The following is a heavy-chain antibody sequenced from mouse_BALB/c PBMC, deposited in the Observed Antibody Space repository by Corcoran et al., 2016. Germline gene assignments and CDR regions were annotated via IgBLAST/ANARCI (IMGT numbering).Heavy chain of an antibody. CDR2: IDPANGNT. Sequence: VQLQQSGAELVKPGASVNVSCTASGFNIKDTYMHWVKQRHEQGLVWIGRIDPANGNTKYDPKFQGKATITADTSSNTAYLQLSSLTSEDTAVYYCANWDWYVDVWGAGTTVTVSS. V-gene: IGHV14-3*02. J-gene: IGHJ1*01. D-gene: IGHD4-1*01. CDR3: ANWDWYVDV. CDR1: GFNIKDTY.